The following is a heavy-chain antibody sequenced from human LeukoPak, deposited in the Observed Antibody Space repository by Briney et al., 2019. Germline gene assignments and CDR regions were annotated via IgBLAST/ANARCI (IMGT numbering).Heavy chain of an antibody. CDR3: ASARGSDLDSMIVDP. Sequence: ASVKVSCKASGFTFINSAVQWVRQARGQRLEWIGWIVVGSGNTNYAQKFQERVTITRDMSTSTAYMELSSLRSEDTAVYYCASARGSDLDSMIVDPWGQGTLVTVSS. D-gene: IGHD3-22*01. J-gene: IGHJ5*02. CDR2: IVVGSGNT. V-gene: IGHV1-58*01. CDR1: GFTFINSA.